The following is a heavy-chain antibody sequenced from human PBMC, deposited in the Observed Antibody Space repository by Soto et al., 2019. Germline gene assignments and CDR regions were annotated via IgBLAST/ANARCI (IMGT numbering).Heavy chain of an antibody. J-gene: IGHJ1*01. V-gene: IGHV4-34*01. CDR3: AKGVPGIAVAGTGYFQH. CDR1: GGSFSGYY. CDR2: INHSGST. D-gene: IGHD6-19*01. Sequence: PSETLSLTCAVYGGSFSGYYWSWIRQPPGKGLEWIGEINHSGSTNYNPSLKSRVTISVDTSKNQFSLKLSSVTAEDTAVYYCAKGVPGIAVAGTGYFQHWGQGTLVTVSS.